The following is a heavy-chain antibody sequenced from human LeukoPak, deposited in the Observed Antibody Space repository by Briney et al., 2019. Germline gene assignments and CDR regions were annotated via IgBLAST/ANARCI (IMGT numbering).Heavy chain of an antibody. D-gene: IGHD2-15*01. J-gene: IGHJ5*02. Sequence: PGGSLRLSCAASGFTFSSYAMSWVRQAPGKGLEWVSAISGSGGSTYYADSVKGRFTISRDNSKNTLYLQMNSLRAEDTAVYYCAKDHSPVVVVAATDFDPWGQGTLVTVSS. CDR3: AKDHSPVVVVAATDFDP. V-gene: IGHV3-23*01. CDR2: ISGSGGST. CDR1: GFTFSSYA.